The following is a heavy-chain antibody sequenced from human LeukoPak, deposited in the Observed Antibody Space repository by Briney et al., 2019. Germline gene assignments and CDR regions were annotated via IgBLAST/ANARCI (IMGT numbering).Heavy chain of an antibody. Sequence: SQTLSLTCTVSGVSFSSGVYYWSWIRQHPGKGLEWIGCIYHSGSTSYNPSLKSRVTISVDTSKNQFSLRLSSVTAADTDVYYCARDRAAGDTVLDYWGQGILVTVSS. D-gene: IGHD5-18*01. V-gene: IGHV4-31*03. CDR2: IYHSGST. CDR3: ARDRAAGDTVLDY. CDR1: GVSFSSGVYY. J-gene: IGHJ4*02.